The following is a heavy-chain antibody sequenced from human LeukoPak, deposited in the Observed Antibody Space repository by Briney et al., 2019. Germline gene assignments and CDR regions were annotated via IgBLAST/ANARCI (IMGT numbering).Heavy chain of an antibody. Sequence: GGSLRLSCAASGFTFSDYYMSWIRQAPGKGLEWVSYISSSGSTIYYADSVKGRFTISRDNAKNSLYLQMNSLRAEDTAVYYCARVYCSSTSCYAPDFDYWGQGTLVTVSS. V-gene: IGHV3-11*04. CDR3: ARVYCSSTSCYAPDFDY. D-gene: IGHD2-2*01. CDR2: ISSSGSTI. CDR1: GFTFSDYY. J-gene: IGHJ4*02.